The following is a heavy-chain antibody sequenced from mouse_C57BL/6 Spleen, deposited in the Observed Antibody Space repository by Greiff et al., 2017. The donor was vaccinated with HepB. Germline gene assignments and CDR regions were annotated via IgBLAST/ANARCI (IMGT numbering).Heavy chain of an antibody. V-gene: IGHV1-42*01. CDR1: GYSFTGYY. Sequence: EVQLQQSGPELVKPGASVKISCKASGYSFTGYYMNWVKQSPEKSLEWIGEINPSTGGTTYNQKFKAKATLTVDKSSSTAYMQLKSLTSEDSAVYNGARKGYGSSWDYWGQGTTLTVSS. CDR2: INPSTGGT. J-gene: IGHJ2*01. D-gene: IGHD1-1*01. CDR3: ARKGYGSSWDY.